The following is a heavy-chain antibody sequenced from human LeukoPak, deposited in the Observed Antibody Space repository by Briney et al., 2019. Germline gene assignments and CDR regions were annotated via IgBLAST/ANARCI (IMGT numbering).Heavy chain of an antibody. Sequence: PGGSLRLSCAASGLTFSSYGMHWVRQAPGKGLEWVAVISYDGSNKYYADSVKGRFTISRDNSKNTLYLQMNSLRAEDTAVYYCAKNRVGATFVDYWGQGTLVTVSS. V-gene: IGHV3-30*18. CDR3: AKNRVGATFVDY. CDR1: GLTFSSYG. CDR2: ISYDGSNK. J-gene: IGHJ4*02. D-gene: IGHD1-26*01.